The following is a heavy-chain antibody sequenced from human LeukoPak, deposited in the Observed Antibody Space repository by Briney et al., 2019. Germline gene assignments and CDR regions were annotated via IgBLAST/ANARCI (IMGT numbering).Heavy chain of an antibody. J-gene: IGHJ6*02. CDR1: GGFISSGGYY. V-gene: IGHV4-31*03. CDR3: ARGAPRRQLWLKGGYGMDV. D-gene: IGHD5-18*01. CDR2: IYYSGST. Sequence: SETLSLTCTVSGGFISSGGYYWSWIRQHQGEGLEWIGYIYYSGSTYYNPSLKSRVTISVDTSKNQFSLKLSSVTAADTAVYYCARGAPRRQLWLKGGYGMDVWGQGTTVTVSS.